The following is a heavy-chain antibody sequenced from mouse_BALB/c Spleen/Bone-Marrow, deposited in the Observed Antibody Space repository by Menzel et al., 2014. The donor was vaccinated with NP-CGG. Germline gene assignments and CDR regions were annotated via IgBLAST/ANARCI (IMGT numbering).Heavy chain of an antibody. CDR1: GYTFTSYW. D-gene: IGHD2-14*01. CDR2: INPSTGYT. V-gene: IGHV1-7*01. Sequence: QVQLQQPGAELAKPGASVKMSCKASGYTFTSYWMHWVKQRPGQGLEWIGYINPSTGYTEYNQKFKDKATLTADKSSSTAYMQLGSLTSEDSAVYYCARYYRYDGFAYWGQGTLVTVSA. J-gene: IGHJ3*01. CDR3: ARYYRYDGFAY.